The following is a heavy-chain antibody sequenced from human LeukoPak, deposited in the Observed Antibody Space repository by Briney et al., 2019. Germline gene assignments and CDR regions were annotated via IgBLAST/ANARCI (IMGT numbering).Heavy chain of an antibody. Sequence: GASVKVSCKASGYSFINYGISWVRQGPGQGLDWMGWISTYNGNTNYAQKFQGRVTMTTDTSTTTAYMELRSLRSDDTALYYCVRDWCSDGSCSWGWFDPWGQGTLVTVSS. J-gene: IGHJ5*02. CDR3: VRDWCSDGSCSWGWFDP. CDR2: ISTYNGNT. V-gene: IGHV1-18*01. D-gene: IGHD2-15*01. CDR1: GYSFINYG.